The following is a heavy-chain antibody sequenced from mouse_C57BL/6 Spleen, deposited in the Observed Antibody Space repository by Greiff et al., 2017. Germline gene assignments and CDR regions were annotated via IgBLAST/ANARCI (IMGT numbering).Heavy chain of an antibody. V-gene: IGHV1-50*01. CDR3: AVIYYGNYAYAMDY. CDR1: GYTFTSYW. D-gene: IGHD2-1*01. CDR2: IDPSDSYT. Sequence: VQLQQPGAELVKPGASVKLSCKASGYTFTSYWMQWVKQRPGQGLEWIGEIDPSDSYTNYNQKFKGKATLTVDTSSSTAYMQLSSLTSEDSAVYYCAVIYYGNYAYAMDYWGQGTSVTVSS. J-gene: IGHJ4*01.